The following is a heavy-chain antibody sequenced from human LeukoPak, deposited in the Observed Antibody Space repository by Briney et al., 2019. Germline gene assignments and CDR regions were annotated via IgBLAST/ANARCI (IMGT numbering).Heavy chain of an antibody. D-gene: IGHD3-22*01. J-gene: IGHJ4*02. Sequence: SGGSLRLSCAVSGLTFSRYAMSWVRQAPGKGLEWVSAISESGSGTYYADSVKGRFTISRDNSKDTLYLQMNSLRAEDTAVYYCARDSDDSSGYCPLVYWGQGTLVTVSS. CDR2: ISESGSGT. V-gene: IGHV3-23*01. CDR1: GLTFSRYA. CDR3: ARDSDDSSGYCPLVY.